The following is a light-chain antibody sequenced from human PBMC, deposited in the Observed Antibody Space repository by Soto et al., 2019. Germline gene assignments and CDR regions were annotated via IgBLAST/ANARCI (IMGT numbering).Light chain of an antibody. V-gene: IGKV1-27*01. Sequence: DIQMTQSPSSLSASVGDRVTITCRASQVINNYLAWYLQKPGKAPKLLIFAASTLQSGVLSRFSGSGSGTDFTLPISSLQPEDVATFSFLRHGGAPPVTCGPGTKVGV. CDR3: LRHGGAPPVT. J-gene: IGKJ3*01. CDR1: QVINNY. CDR2: AAS.